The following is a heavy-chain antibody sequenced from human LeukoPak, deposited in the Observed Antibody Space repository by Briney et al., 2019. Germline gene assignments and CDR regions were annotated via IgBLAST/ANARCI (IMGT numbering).Heavy chain of an antibody. J-gene: IGHJ4*02. CDR3: AKGVTASNYASYNY. CDR2: ISSSSSTI. CDR1: GFTFSSYS. D-gene: IGHD4-11*01. Sequence: GGSLRLSCAASGFTFSSYSMNWVRQAPGKGLEWVSYISSSSSTIYYADSVKGRFTISRDNAKNSLYLQLNSLSAEDTAIYYCAKGVTASNYASYNYWGQGTLVIVSS. V-gene: IGHV3-48*04.